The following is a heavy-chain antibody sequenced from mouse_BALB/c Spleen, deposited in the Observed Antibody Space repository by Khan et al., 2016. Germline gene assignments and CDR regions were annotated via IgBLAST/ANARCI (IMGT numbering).Heavy chain of an antibody. V-gene: IGHV5-6-5*01. Sequence: EVELVESGGGLVKPGGSLKLSCAASGFTFSNYAMSWVRQTPEKRLEWVASISSGGSTYYPDSVKGRFTISRDNARNILYLQMSSLRSEDTAMYYCTRSHYGSSYAEWFADGGQGTLVTVAA. J-gene: IGHJ3*01. CDR3: TRSHYGSSYAEWFAD. CDR1: GFTFSNYA. D-gene: IGHD1-1*01. CDR2: ISSGGST.